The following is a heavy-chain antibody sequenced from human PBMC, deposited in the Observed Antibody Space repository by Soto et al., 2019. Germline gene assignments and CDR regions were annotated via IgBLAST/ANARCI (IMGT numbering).Heavy chain of an antibody. CDR2: ISGGSGTI. Sequence: PGGSLRLSCAASGFTFSSYSMNWVRQAPGKGLEWISYISGGSGTIYYADSVKGRFTISRDNAKDSLYLQMNSLRAEDTAVYYCARGMLGRAYFDSWGQGTLVTVSS. D-gene: IGHD3-10*02. J-gene: IGHJ4*02. CDR3: ARGMLGRAYFDS. CDR1: GFTFSSYS. V-gene: IGHV3-48*01.